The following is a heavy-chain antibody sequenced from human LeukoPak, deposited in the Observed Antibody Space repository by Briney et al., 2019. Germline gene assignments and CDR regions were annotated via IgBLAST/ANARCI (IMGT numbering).Heavy chain of an antibody. Sequence: GGSLRLSCAASGVTVSNNYMRWVRQAPGKGLEWVSLIYSGGRTDYADSVKGRFTISRDNAKNSLYLQMNSLRAEDTAVYYCAKDGRTYYYDSSGYFHDYWGQGILVTVSS. CDR2: IYSGGRT. CDR3: AKDGRTYYYDSSGYFHDY. D-gene: IGHD3-22*01. V-gene: IGHV3-53*01. CDR1: GVTVSNNY. J-gene: IGHJ4*02.